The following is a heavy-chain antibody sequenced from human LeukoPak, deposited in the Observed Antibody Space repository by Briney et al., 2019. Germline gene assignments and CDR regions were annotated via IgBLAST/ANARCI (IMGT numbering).Heavy chain of an antibody. CDR3: ARAPVTGYCSSSSCRQYYFDY. CDR2: ISDSDGST. Sequence: PGGSLRLSCAASGFTFSSFAMTWVRQTPRKGLEWVSTISDSDGSTDYADSVKGRFTISRDNAKNSLYLQMNSLRAEDTAVYYCARAPVTGYCSSSSCRQYYFDYWGQGTLVTVSS. V-gene: IGHV3-23*01. D-gene: IGHD2-2*01. CDR1: GFTFSSFA. J-gene: IGHJ4*02.